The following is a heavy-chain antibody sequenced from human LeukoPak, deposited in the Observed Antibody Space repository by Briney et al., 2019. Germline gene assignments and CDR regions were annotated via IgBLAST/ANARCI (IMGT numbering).Heavy chain of an antibody. V-gene: IGHV3-33*01. CDR2: IWYDGSNK. CDR1: GFTFSSYG. J-gene: IGHJ4*02. Sequence: GRSLRLSCAASGFTFSSYGMHWVRQAPGKGLEWVAVIWYDGSNKYYADSVKGRFTISRDNSKNTLYLQMNSLRAEDTAVYYCARNYYDSSGYYNDYWGQGTLVTVSS. CDR3: ARNYYDSSGYYNDY. D-gene: IGHD3-22*01.